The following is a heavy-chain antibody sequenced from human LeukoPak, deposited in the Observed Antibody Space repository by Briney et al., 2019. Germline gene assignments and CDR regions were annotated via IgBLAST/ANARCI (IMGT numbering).Heavy chain of an antibody. D-gene: IGHD6-13*01. J-gene: IGHJ3*02. V-gene: IGHV4-59*08. CDR2: IYYSGST. Sequence: PSETLSLTCTVSGGSISSYYWSWIRQPPGKGLEWIGYIYYSGSTKYNPSLKSRVTISVDTSKNQFSLKLSSVTAADTAVYYCARHSTIAGTEYAFDIWGQGTMVTVSS. CDR3: ARHSTIAGTEYAFDI. CDR1: GGSISSYY.